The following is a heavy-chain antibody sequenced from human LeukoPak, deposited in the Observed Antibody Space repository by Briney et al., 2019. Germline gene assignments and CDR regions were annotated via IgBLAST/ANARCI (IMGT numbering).Heavy chain of an antibody. V-gene: IGHV3-74*01. CDR2: INPDASII. Sequence: GGSLRLSCAASGFTFSSYAMSWVRQAPGKGLEWVSSINPDASIINHADSVKGRFTLSRDNAKNTLYLHLNSLRAEDTAAYYCTTALIYYDAFDVWGLGTRVTVSS. CDR3: TTALIYYDAFDV. CDR1: GFTFSSYA. J-gene: IGHJ3*01. D-gene: IGHD1-26*01.